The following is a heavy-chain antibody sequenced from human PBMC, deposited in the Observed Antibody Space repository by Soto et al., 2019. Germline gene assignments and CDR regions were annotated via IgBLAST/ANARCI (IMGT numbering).Heavy chain of an antibody. CDR2: ISGSGGST. D-gene: IGHD2-21*02. J-gene: IGHJ4*02. Sequence: GGSLRLSCAASGFTFSSYAMSWVRQAPGKGLEWVSAISGSGGSTYYADSVKGRFTISRDNSKNTLYLQMNSLRAEDTAVYYCAKDPLYCGGDCYSQMGYFDYWGQGTLVTVSS. CDR1: GFTFSSYA. CDR3: AKDPLYCGGDCYSQMGYFDY. V-gene: IGHV3-23*01.